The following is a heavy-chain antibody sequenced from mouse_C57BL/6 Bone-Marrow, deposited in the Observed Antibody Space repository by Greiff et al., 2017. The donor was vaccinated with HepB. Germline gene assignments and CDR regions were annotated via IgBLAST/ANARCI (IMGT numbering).Heavy chain of an antibody. D-gene: IGHD4-1*01. CDR1: GYTFTDYE. V-gene: IGHV1-15*01. CDR3: TRRGGNWDWFAY. J-gene: IGHJ3*01. CDR2: IDPETGGT. Sequence: QVQLQQSGAELVRPGASVTLSCKASGYTFTDYEMHWVKQTPVHGLEWIGAIDPETGGTAYNQKFKGKAILTADKSSSPAYMELRSLTSEDSAVYYCTRRGGNWDWFAYWGQGTLVTVSA.